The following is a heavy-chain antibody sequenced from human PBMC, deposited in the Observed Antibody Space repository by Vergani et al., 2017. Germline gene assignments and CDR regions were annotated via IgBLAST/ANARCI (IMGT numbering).Heavy chain of an antibody. CDR3: ARSLSGGFCSSTSCYGVAFYP. CDR1: GFTFSSYS. Sequence: EVQLVESGGGLVKPGGSLRLSCAASGFTFSSYSMNWVRQAPGKGLEWVSSISSSSSYIYYADSVKGRFTISRDNAKNSLYLQMNSLRAEDTAVYYCARSLSGGFCSSTSCYGVAFYPWGQGTLVSVSS. V-gene: IGHV3-21*01. CDR2: ISSSSSYI. J-gene: IGHJ5*02. D-gene: IGHD2-2*01.